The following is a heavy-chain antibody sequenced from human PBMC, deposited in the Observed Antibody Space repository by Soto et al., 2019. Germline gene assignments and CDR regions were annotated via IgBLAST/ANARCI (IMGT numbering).Heavy chain of an antibody. CDR3: ARGVYDFWSGYYPAREYYFDY. CDR2: INACNGNT. CDR1: GYTFTSYA. J-gene: IGHJ4*02. Sequence: ASVKVSCKASGYTFTSYAMHWVRQAPGQRLEWMGWINACNGNTKYSQKFQGRVTMTTDTSTSTAYMELSSLRSDDTAVYYCARGVYDFWSGYYPAREYYFDYWGQGTLVTVS. V-gene: IGHV1-3*01. D-gene: IGHD3-3*01.